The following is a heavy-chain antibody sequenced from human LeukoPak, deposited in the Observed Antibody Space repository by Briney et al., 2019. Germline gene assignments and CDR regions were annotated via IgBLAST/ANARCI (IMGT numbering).Heavy chain of an antibody. Sequence: GGSLRLSCGASGFTFSTSYMGWVRQTPGKGLEWVAYINPDGSQKFYVDSMEGRFSISRDNAQNSLYLQMDSLRAEDTARYYCARAARRSFDSWGLGSLVTVSS. CDR2: INPDGSQK. J-gene: IGHJ4*02. CDR1: GFTFSTSY. CDR3: ARAARRSFDS. V-gene: IGHV3-7*04. D-gene: IGHD2-15*01.